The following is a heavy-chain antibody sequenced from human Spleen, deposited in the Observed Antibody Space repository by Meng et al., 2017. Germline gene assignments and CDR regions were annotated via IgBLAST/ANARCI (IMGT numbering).Heavy chain of an antibody. J-gene: IGHJ6*02. CDR1: GFTFSSYW. CDR2: INTDGTTT. CDR3: ARADYYYYYGMDV. Sequence: GESLKISCAASGFTFSSYWMHWVRQTPGKGLVWVSRINTDGTTTTYADSVKGRFTISRDNAKNSLYLQMNSLRAEDTAVYYCARADYYYYYGMDVWGQGTTVTVSS. V-gene: IGHV3-74*01.